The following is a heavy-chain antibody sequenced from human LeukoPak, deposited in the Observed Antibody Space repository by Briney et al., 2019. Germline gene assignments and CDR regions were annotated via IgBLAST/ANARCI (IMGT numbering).Heavy chain of an antibody. J-gene: IGHJ3*02. D-gene: IGHD3-22*01. CDR2: IRYDGSNK. Sequence: PGGSLRLSCAASGFTFSSYGMHWVRQAPGKGLEWVAFIRYDGSNKYYADSVKGRFTISRDTSKNTLYLQMNSLRAEDTALYYCAKGEYDSSGYYYVNAFDIWGQGTMVTVSS. CDR1: GFTFSSYG. CDR3: AKGEYDSSGYYYVNAFDI. V-gene: IGHV3-30*02.